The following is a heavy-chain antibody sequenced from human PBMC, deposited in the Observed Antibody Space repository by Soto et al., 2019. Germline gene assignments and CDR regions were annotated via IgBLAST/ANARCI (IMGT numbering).Heavy chain of an antibody. CDR2: IYWDDDK. CDR1: GFSLSTHGVG. Sequence: QITLKESGPPLVKPTQTLTLTCTFSGFSLSTHGVGVGWIRQPAGKALEWLALIYWDDDKRYSASLNSRLTITKDTSKNQVVLTMTNVDAVDTATYYCAHAMLYCTGGSCSTWFDSWGPGTLVTVSS. D-gene: IGHD2-15*01. CDR3: AHAMLYCTGGSCSTWFDS. V-gene: IGHV2-5*02. J-gene: IGHJ5*01.